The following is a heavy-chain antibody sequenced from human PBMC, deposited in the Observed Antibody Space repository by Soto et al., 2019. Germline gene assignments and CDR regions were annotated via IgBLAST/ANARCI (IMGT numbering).Heavy chain of an antibody. CDR1: GFTVSNNS. Sequence: EVQLVESGGGLVQPGGSLRLSCAASGFTVSNNSMSWVRQAPGKGLEWVSVIYSDGTTYYADSVNGRFSISRDDSKNTVCLQMNSLRAEDTAVYYCARSTDCWGQGTLVTVSS. CDR2: IYSDGTT. V-gene: IGHV3-66*01. J-gene: IGHJ4*02. CDR3: ARSTDC.